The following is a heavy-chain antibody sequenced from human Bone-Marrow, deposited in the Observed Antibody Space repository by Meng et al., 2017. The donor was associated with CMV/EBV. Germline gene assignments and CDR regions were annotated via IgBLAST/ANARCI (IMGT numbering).Heavy chain of an antibody. J-gene: IGHJ6*02. V-gene: IGHV3-23*01. CDR3: ARDGGEVTGMDV. CDR2: IGASGGST. CDR1: GFTFSSYV. Sequence: GESLKISCAASGFTFSSYVMTWVRQAPGKGLEWVSGIGASGGSTYYADSVKGRFTISRDNSKNTLYLQMNSLRAEDTAVYYCARDGGEVTGMDVWGQGTTVTLSS. D-gene: IGHD3-10*01.